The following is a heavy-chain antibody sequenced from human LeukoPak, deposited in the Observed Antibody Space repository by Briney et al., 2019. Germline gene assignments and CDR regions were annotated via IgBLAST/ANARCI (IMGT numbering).Heavy chain of an antibody. V-gene: IGHV4-4*02. Sequence: PSETLSLTCAVSGGSISSSNWWSWVRQPPGKGLEWIGEINHSGGTNYNPSLKGRVTISVDTSKNQFSLKLSSVTAADTAVYYCASLARGGNWFDPWGQGTLVTVSS. CDR3: ASLARGGNWFDP. J-gene: IGHJ5*02. CDR1: GGSISSSNW. CDR2: INHSGGT. D-gene: IGHD6-6*01.